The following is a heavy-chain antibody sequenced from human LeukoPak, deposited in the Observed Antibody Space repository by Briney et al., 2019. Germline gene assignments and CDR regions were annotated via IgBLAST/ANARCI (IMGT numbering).Heavy chain of an antibody. CDR1: GYSFTSYW. D-gene: IGHD6-13*01. Sequence: GESLKISCKGSGYSFTSYWIGWVRPMPGKGLEWMGIIYPGDSDTRYSPSFQGQVTISADKSISTAYLQWSSLKASDTAMYYCARLGGGSWEGYYYYMDVWGKGTTVTVSS. J-gene: IGHJ6*03. V-gene: IGHV5-51*01. CDR3: ARLGGGSWEGYYYYMDV. CDR2: IYPGDSDT.